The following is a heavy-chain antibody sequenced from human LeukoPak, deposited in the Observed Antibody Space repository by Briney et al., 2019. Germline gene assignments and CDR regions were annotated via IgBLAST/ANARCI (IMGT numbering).Heavy chain of an antibody. CDR2: INTNTGNP. Sequence: GASVKVSCKASGYTFTSYGISWVRQAPGQGLEWMGWINTNTGNPTYAQGFTGRFVFSLDTSVSTAYLQISSLKAEDTAVYYCAREAYYYYMDAWGKGTTVTVSS. J-gene: IGHJ6*03. V-gene: IGHV7-4-1*02. CDR3: AREAYYYYMDA. CDR1: GYTFTSYG.